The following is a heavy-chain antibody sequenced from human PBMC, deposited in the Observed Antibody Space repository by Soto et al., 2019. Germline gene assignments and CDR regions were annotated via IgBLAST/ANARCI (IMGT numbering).Heavy chain of an antibody. CDR1: GGPMSSGGHY. V-gene: IGHV4-31*03. J-gene: IGHJ2*01. Sequence: SETLSLTCTVSGGPMSSGGHYWSWIRQHPRKGLEWIGYISLSGGTYYNPSLKSRVTISGDPSKNHFSLNLTSLTAADTAVYYCARSSQAWYFDLWGRGTRVTVSS. CDR2: ISLSGGT. CDR3: ARSSQAWYFDL.